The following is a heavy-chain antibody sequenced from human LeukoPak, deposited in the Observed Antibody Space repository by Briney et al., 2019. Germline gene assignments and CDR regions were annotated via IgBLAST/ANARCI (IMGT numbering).Heavy chain of an antibody. CDR2: IFYTGNA. V-gene: IGHV4-59*08. Sequence: PSETLSLTCTVTGGSISGYHWNWVRQSPGKGLEWISNIFYTGNADYNPSLKSRVTISMNTSKNEISLILRSVTAADTAVYYCARKTYCSGGRCYGENWFDPWGQGILVTVSS. CDR3: ARKTYCSGGRCYGENWFDP. D-gene: IGHD2-15*01. CDR1: GGSISGYH. J-gene: IGHJ5*02.